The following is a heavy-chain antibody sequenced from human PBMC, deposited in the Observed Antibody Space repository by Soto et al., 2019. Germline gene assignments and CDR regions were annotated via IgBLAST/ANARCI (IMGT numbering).Heavy chain of an antibody. CDR3: ARDQVWDIHDY. CDR1: GYTFTNYH. J-gene: IGHJ4*02. Sequence: QVQLVQSGAEVKKPGASVKISCKASGYTFTNYHIHWVRQAPGQGLEWMGLINPSVGSTSYAQKFQSRVTMTRDTSTTTVYMELSSLTSDDTAVYRCARDQVWDIHDYWGQGTLITVSS. V-gene: IGHV1-46*03. CDR2: INPSVGST. D-gene: IGHD1-26*01.